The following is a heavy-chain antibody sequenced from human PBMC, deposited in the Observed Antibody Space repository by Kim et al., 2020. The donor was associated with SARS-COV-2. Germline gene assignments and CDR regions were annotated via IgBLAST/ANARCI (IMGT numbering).Heavy chain of an antibody. CDR3: ARGSGYCSGGSCYPDY. J-gene: IGHJ4*02. D-gene: IGHD2-15*01. V-gene: IGHV3-21*01. Sequence: SVKGRFTSSRDNAKNSLYLQMNSLRAEDMAVYYCARGSGYCSGGSCYPDYWGQGTLVTVSS.